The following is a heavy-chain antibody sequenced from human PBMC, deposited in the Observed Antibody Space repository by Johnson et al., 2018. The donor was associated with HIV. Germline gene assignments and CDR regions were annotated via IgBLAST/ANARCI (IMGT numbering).Heavy chain of an antibody. CDR2: ISGSSVTT. CDR3: ARKVYYYDSSLIDVLDM. J-gene: IGHJ3*02. Sequence: VQLVESGGGVVPPGGSLRLSCAASGFPFSSYAIHWVRQAPGKGLEWVSAISGSSVTTYYADSVKGRFTISRDNSKKKLYLQMDSLRVEDTALYYCARKVYYYDSSLIDVLDMWGQGTMVTVSS. CDR1: GFPFSSYA. V-gene: IGHV3-23*04. D-gene: IGHD3-22*01.